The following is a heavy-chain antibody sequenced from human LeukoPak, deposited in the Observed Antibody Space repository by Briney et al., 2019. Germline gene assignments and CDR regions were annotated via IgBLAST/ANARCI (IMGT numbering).Heavy chain of an antibody. Sequence: SETLSLTCAVYGGSFSGYYWSWIRQPPGKGLEWIGEINHSGSTNYNPSLKSRVTISVDTSKNQFSLKLSSVTAADTVVYYCASIVVVTGTGYWGQGTLVTVSS. D-gene: IGHD2-21*02. CDR1: GGSFSGYY. J-gene: IGHJ4*02. V-gene: IGHV4-34*01. CDR3: ASIVVVTGTGY. CDR2: INHSGST.